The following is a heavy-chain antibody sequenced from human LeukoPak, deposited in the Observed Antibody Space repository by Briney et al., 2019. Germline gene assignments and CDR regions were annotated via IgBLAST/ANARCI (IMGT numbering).Heavy chain of an antibody. V-gene: IGHV7-4-1*02. D-gene: IGHD2-2*01. CDR2: INTNTGNP. Sequence: GASVKVSCKASGYTFTSYAMNWVRQAPGQGLGWMGWINTNTGNPTYAQGFTGRFVFSLDTSVSTAYLQISSLKAEDTAVYYCARDCSSTSCYPYQPNDYWGQGTLVTVSS. J-gene: IGHJ4*02. CDR3: ARDCSSTSCYPYQPNDY. CDR1: GYTFTSYA.